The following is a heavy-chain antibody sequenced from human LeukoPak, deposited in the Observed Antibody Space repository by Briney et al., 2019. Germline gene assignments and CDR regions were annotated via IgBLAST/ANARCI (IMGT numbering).Heavy chain of an antibody. V-gene: IGHV1-69*04. CDR2: IIPILGIA. Sequence: ASVKVSCKASGGTFGSYAISWVRQAPGQGLEWMGRIIPILGIANYAQKFQGRVTITADKSTSTAYMELSSLRSEDTAVYYCARDGPYYDFWSGSDRDYWGQGTLVTVSS. CDR3: ARDGPYYDFWSGSDRDY. J-gene: IGHJ4*02. CDR1: GGTFGSYA. D-gene: IGHD3-3*01.